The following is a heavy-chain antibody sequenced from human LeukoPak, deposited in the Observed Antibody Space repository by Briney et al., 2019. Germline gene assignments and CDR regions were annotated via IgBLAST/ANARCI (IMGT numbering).Heavy chain of an antibody. CDR2: IIPISRTA. Sequence: GLLWMLTIIPISRTAYYAHKFQGRATNTTEESTTTAYMELSSLRSEDTAVYYCARYEGPWGQGTLVTVSS. D-gene: IGHD3-3*01. CDR3: ARYEGP. J-gene: IGHJ5*02. V-gene: IGHV1-69*05.